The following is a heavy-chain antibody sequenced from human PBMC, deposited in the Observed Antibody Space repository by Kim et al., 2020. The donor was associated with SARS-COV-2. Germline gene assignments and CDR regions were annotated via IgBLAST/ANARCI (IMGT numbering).Heavy chain of an antibody. J-gene: IGHJ6*02. CDR3: ARVNYGGHYYYGMDV. D-gene: IGHD4-17*01. Sequence: GGSLRLSCAASGFTFSSYAMHWVRQAPGKGLEWVAVISYDGSNKYYADSVKGRFTISRDNSKNTLYLQMNSLRAEDTAVYYCARVNYGGHYYYGMDVWGQGTTVTVSS. V-gene: IGHV3-30*04. CDR2: ISYDGSNK. CDR1: GFTFSSYA.